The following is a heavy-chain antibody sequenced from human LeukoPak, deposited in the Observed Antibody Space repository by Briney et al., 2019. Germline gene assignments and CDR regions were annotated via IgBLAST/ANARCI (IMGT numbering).Heavy chain of an antibody. CDR1: GGSISSSSYY. Sequence: KSSETLSLTCTVSGGSISSSSYYWGWIRQPPGKGLEWIGSIYYSGSTYYNPSLKSRVTISVDTSKNQFSLKLSSVTAADTAVYYCARLVGWRGSIFDYWGQGTLVTVSS. V-gene: IGHV4-39*07. D-gene: IGHD3-3*01. CDR3: ARLVGWRGSIFDY. CDR2: IYYSGST. J-gene: IGHJ4*02.